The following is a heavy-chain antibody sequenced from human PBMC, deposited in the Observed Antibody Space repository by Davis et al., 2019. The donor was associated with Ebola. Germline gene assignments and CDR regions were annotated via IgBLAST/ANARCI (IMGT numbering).Heavy chain of an antibody. V-gene: IGHV3-74*01. CDR1: GLTFSNYW. Sequence: PGGSLRLSCAASGLTFSNYWMHWVRHDPGKGLVWVSSINNDGSDTRYADSVKGRFTISRDNAKNTLYLQMNSLRAEDTAVYYCARASIGRGDYWGQGTLVTVSS. J-gene: IGHJ4*02. D-gene: IGHD1-1*01. CDR2: INNDGSDT. CDR3: ARASIGRGDY.